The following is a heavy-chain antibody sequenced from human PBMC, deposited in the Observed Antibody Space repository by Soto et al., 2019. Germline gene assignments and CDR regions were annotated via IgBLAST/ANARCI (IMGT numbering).Heavy chain of an antibody. CDR3: ARDQIVVVPAAIRYYYGMDV. V-gene: IGHV1-2*02. J-gene: IGHJ6*02. Sequence: ASVKVSCKASGYTFTGYYMHWLRQSPGQGLEWMGWINPNSGGTNYAQKFQGRVTMTRDTSISTAYMELSRLRSDDTAVYYCARDQIVVVPAAIRYYYGMDVWGQGTTVTVSS. D-gene: IGHD2-2*02. CDR1: GYTFTGYY. CDR2: INPNSGGT.